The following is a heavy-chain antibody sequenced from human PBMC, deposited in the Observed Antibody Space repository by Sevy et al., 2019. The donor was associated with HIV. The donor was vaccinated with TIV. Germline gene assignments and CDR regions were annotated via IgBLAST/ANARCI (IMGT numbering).Heavy chain of an antibody. CDR1: GFSFNTYA. D-gene: IGHD3-22*01. CDR3: VKVTDSNNYYYSHYYYYMDV. V-gene: IGHV3-23*01. CDR2: ISGTGGTT. J-gene: IGHJ6*03. Sequence: GGSLRLSCAASGFSFNTYAMSWVRQAPGKGLEWVSSISGTGGTTYYADSVKGRFTISRDNSKNTLYLQMNSLRDEDTAVYYCVKVTDSNNYYYSHYYYYMDVWGKGTSVTVSS.